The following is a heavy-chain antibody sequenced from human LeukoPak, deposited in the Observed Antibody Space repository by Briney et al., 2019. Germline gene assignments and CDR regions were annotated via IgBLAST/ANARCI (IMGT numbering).Heavy chain of an antibody. CDR1: GFPFSTYA. J-gene: IGHJ6*02. CDR2: VSGGGGST. Sequence: PGRSLRLSCAATGFPFSTYAMTWVRQAPGKGLEWVSGVSGGGGSTYYAASVKGRFTISRDNSKNTLYLQVNSLRAEDTAVYYCARVFREGSYYSYAMDVWGQGTTVTVSS. CDR3: ARVFREGSYYSYAMDV. D-gene: IGHD3-10*01. V-gene: IGHV3-23*01.